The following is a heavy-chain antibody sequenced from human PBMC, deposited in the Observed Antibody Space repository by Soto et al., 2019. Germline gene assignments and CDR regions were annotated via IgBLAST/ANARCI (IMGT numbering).Heavy chain of an antibody. J-gene: IGHJ6*03. CDR2: ISSSGSTI. CDR1: GFTFSDYY. V-gene: IGHV3-11*01. D-gene: IGHD2-2*01. CDR3: ARDPIVVPAAIISNYYYYMDV. Sequence: GGSLRLSCAASGFTFSDYYMSWIRQAPGKGLEWVSYISSSGSTIYYADSVKGRFTISRDNAKNSLYLQMNSLRAEDTAVYYCARDPIVVPAAIISNYYYYMDVWGKGTTVTVSS.